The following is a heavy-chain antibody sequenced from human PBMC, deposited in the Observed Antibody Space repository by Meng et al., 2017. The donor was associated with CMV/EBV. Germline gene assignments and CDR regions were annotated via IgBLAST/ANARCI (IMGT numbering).Heavy chain of an antibody. D-gene: IGHD1-20*01. CDR3: ARESRGPRITGTDY. CDR2: ISSSSSTI. V-gene: IGHV3-48*04. J-gene: IGHJ4*02. CDR1: GFTFSSYS. Sequence: GESLKISCAASGFTFSSYSMNWVRQAPGKGLEWVSYISSSSSTIYYADSVKGRFTISRDNAKNSLYLQMNSLRAEDTAVYYCARESRGPRITGTDYWGQGTLVTVSS.